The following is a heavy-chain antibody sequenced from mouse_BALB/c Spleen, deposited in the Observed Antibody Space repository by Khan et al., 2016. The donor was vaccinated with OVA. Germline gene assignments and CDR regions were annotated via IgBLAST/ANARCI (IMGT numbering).Heavy chain of an antibody. J-gene: IGHJ3*01. Sequence: LEVSGAELAKPGASVKMSCKASGYTFTSYWMHWVKQRPGQGLEWIGYINPSTGYSEYNQKFKDKATLTADKSSSTAYMQLSSLTSDDSAVYYCANHGSSSAWFAYWGQGTLVTVSA. CDR3: ANHGSSSAWFAY. V-gene: IGHV1-7*01. CDR1: GYTFTSYW. CDR2: INPSTGYS. D-gene: IGHD1-1*01.